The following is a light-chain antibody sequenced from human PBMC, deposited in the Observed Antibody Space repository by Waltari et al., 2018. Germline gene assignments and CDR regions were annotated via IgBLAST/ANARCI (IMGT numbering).Light chain of an antibody. Sequence: YALTQPPSVSVAPGQTARMICGGAKIGGNSVQGYQQKPGQAPVLVVFDDTNRPSGIPDRISGSKSGTTATLTISRVETGDEAAYFCQVWHNNRDTPWFGGGTKLTVL. CDR3: QVWHNNRDTPW. J-gene: IGLJ3*02. CDR1: KIGGNS. V-gene: IGLV3-21*02. CDR2: DDT.